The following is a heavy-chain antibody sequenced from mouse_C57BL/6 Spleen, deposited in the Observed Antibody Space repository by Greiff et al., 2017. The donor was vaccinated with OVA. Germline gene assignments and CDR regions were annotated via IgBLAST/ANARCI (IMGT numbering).Heavy chain of an antibody. Sequence: EVKLVESGEGLVKPGGSLKLSCAASGFTFSSYAMSWVRQTPEKRLEWVAYISSGGDYIYYADTVKGRFTISRDNARNTLYLQMSSLKSEDTAMYYCTRDRGLGDWFAYWGQGTLVTVSA. V-gene: IGHV5-9-1*02. D-gene: IGHD2-14*01. CDR3: TRDRGLGDWFAY. CDR2: ISSGGDYI. CDR1: GFTFSSYA. J-gene: IGHJ3*01.